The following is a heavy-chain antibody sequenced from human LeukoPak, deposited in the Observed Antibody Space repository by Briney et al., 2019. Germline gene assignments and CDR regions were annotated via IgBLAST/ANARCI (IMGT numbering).Heavy chain of an antibody. CDR3: AREGHPTDYGDSKSHYYYGMDV. V-gene: IGHV1-69*01. CDR2: IIPIFGTA. CDR1: GFTFSSYA. D-gene: IGHD4-17*01. J-gene: IGHJ6*02. Sequence: GGSLRLSCAASGFTFSSYAISWVRQAPGQGLEWMGGIIPIFGTANYAQKFQGRVTITADESTSTAYMELSSLRSEDTAVYYCAREGHPTDYGDSKSHYYYGMDVWGQGTTVTVSS.